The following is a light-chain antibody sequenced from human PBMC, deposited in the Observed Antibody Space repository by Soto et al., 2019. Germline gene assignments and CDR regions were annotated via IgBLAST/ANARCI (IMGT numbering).Light chain of an antibody. CDR1: QSVSSN. CDR3: QQYNNWPLT. V-gene: IGKV3-15*01. J-gene: IGKJ5*01. CDR2: GAS. Sequence: EKVMTQSPATLSVSPGERATLSFRASQSVSSNLAWYQQKPGQAPRLLIYGASSRATGIPVRFSGSGSGTEFTLTISSLQSEDFAVYYCQQYNNWPLTFGQGTRREIK.